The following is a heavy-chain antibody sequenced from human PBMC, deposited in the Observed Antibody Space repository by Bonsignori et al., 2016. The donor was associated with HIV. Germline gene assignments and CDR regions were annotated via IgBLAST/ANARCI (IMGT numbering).Heavy chain of an antibody. V-gene: IGHV4-34*12. CDR3: ARVKFAANVRDWFDA. Sequence: QVRLQEWGAGLLKPSETLSLTCTVSGGSFSGYYWSWVRQSPGKGLEWLGEIFDSGSTNYNPSLMSRVTVSIDASENQFSLKMSSVTAADTAVYYCARVKFAANVRDWFDAWGQGNPGHRLL. CDR1: GGSFSGYY. J-gene: IGHJ5*02. D-gene: IGHD3-10*02. CDR2: IFDSGST.